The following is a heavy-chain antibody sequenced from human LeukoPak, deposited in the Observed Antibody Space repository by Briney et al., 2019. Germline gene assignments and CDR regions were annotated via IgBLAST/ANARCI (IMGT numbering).Heavy chain of an antibody. CDR1: GFTFSSYA. Sequence: PGGSLRLSCAASGFTFSSYAMHWVRQAPGKGLEWVAVISYDGSNKYYADSVRGRFTISRDNSKNTLYLQMNSLRAEDTAVYYCAREGGNSVIKLGYCSGGSCYIKAPSFDYWGQGTLVTVSS. J-gene: IGHJ4*02. CDR2: ISYDGSNK. V-gene: IGHV3-30*04. D-gene: IGHD2-15*01. CDR3: AREGGNSVIKLGYCSGGSCYIKAPSFDY.